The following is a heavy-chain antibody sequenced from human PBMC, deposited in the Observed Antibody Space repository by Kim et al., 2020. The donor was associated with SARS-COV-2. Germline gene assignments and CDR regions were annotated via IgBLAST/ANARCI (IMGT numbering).Heavy chain of an antibody. CDR1: GFTFSSYG. J-gene: IGHJ6*02. Sequence: GGSLRLSCAASGFTFSSYGMHWVRQAPGKGLEWVAVISYDGSNKYYADSVKGRFTISRDNSKNTLYLQMNSLRAEDTAVYYCAKDIVVVPAARYYYYYGMDVWGQGTTVTVSS. D-gene: IGHD2-2*01. CDR3: AKDIVVVPAARYYYYYGMDV. CDR2: ISYDGSNK. V-gene: IGHV3-30*18.